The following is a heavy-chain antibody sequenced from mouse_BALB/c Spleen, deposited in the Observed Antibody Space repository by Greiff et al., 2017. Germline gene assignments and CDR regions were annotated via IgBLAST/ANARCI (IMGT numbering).Heavy chain of an antibody. CDR1: GYTFSSYW. D-gene: IGHD1-1*01. CDR2: ILPGSGST. J-gene: IGHJ4*01. CDR3: ARRRGSSSYYYAMDY. Sequence: QVQLQQSGAELMKPGASVKISCKATGYTFSSYWIEWVKQRPGHGLEWIGEILPGSGSTNYNEKFKGKATFTADTSSNTAYMQLSSLTSEDSAVYYCARRRGSSSYYYAMDYWGQGTSVTVSS. V-gene: IGHV1-9*01.